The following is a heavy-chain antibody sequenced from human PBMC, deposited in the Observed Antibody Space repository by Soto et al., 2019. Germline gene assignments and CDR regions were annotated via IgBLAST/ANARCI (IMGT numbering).Heavy chain of an antibody. Sequence: SETLSLTCAFYGGSFSGYYWTWIRQPPGKGLEWIGEINHSGTINFNPSLKSRLTISLDTSKKHFSLKLSSVTDADTAAYYCARAHRTLVTSSSLDVRGQGTTVTPS. D-gene: IGHD2-21*02. J-gene: IGHJ6*02. V-gene: IGHV4-34*01. CDR3: ARAHRTLVTSSSLDV. CDR2: INHSGTI. CDR1: GGSFSGYY.